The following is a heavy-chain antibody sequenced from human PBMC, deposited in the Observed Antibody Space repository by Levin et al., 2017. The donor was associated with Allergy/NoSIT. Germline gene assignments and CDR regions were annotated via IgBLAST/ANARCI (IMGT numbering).Heavy chain of an antibody. CDR1: GYTFTSYD. Sequence: ASVKVSCKASGYTFTSYDINWVRQATGQGLEWMGWMNPNSGNTGYAQKFQGRVTMTRNTSISTAYMELSSLRSEDTAVYYCARGYSSGWPYYYYYGMDVRGQGTTVTVSS. CDR2: MNPNSGNT. D-gene: IGHD6-19*01. J-gene: IGHJ6*02. CDR3: ARGYSSGWPYYYYYGMDV. V-gene: IGHV1-8*01.